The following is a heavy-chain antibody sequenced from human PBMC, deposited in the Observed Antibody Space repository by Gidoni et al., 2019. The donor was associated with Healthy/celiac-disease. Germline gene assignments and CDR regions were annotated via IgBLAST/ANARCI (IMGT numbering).Heavy chain of an antibody. D-gene: IGHD5-18*01. Sequence: VQLPESGPGLVTPSQTLSPTCTFSVGSISRGGYYWSWIRQHPGKGLEWIGYIYDSGSTYYNPSLKSRVTISVDTSKNQFSLKLSSVTAADTAVYYCARASPSHTGFDYWGQGTLVTVSS. CDR1: VGSISRGGYY. CDR3: ARASPSHTGFDY. CDR2: IYDSGST. J-gene: IGHJ4*02. V-gene: IGHV4-31*03.